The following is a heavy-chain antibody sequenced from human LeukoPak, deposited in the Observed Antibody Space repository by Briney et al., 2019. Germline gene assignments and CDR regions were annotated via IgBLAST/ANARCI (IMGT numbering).Heavy chain of an antibody. CDR3: ASRRKARIVGATSPRSFDY. J-gene: IGHJ4*02. Sequence: SETLPLTCAVYGGSFSGYYWSWIRQPPGKGLEWIGEINHSGSTNYNPSLKSRVTISVDTSKNQFSLKLSSVTAADTAVYYCASRRKARIVGATSPRSFDYWGQGTLVTVSS. CDR1: GGSFSGYY. CDR2: INHSGST. V-gene: IGHV4-34*01. D-gene: IGHD1-26*01.